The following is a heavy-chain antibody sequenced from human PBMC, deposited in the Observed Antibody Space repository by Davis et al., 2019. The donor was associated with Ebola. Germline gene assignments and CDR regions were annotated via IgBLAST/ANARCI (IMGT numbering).Heavy chain of an antibody. CDR2: IDPSDSYT. D-gene: IGHD6-19*01. J-gene: IGHJ4*02. Sequence: GESLKISCKGSGYSFTSYWISWVRQMPGKGLEWMGRIDPSDSYTNYSPPFEGQVTISVDKSISTAYLQWSSLKASDTAIYYCVRHQTYTSGWYVPGDYWGQGTQVTVSS. CDR1: GYSFTSYW. CDR3: VRHQTYTSGWYVPGDY. V-gene: IGHV5-10-1*04.